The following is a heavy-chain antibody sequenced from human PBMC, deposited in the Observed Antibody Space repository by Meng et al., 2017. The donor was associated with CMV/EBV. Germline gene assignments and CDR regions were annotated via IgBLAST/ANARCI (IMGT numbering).Heavy chain of an antibody. CDR2: IIPIFGTA. Sequence: QVQLVQSGAEVKKPGSSVKVSFKAFGGTFSSYAISWVRQAPGQGLEWMGGIIPIFGTANYAQKFQGRVTITADESTSTAYMELSSLRSEDTAVYYCARMPRDGYNYIDYWGQGTLVTVSS. J-gene: IGHJ4*02. V-gene: IGHV1-69*12. D-gene: IGHD5-24*01. CDR3: ARMPRDGYNYIDY. CDR1: GGTFSSYA.